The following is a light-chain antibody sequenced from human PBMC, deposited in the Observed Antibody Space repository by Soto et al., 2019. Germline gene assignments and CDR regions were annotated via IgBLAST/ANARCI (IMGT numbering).Light chain of an antibody. CDR2: GSS. CDR1: QSVSSNY. Sequence: EIVLTQSPGTLSLSPGERATLSCRVSQSVSSNYLAWYQQKPGQAPRLLIYGSSSRATGIPDRFSGSGSGTDFTLTISRLEPEDFAVYYCQHYGTSPYSFGQGIKLEIK. J-gene: IGKJ2*03. V-gene: IGKV3-20*01. CDR3: QHYGTSPYS.